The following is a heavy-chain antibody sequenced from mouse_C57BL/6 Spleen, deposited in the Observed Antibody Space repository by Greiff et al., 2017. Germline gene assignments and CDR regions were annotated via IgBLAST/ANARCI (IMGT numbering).Heavy chain of an antibody. J-gene: IGHJ3*01. V-gene: IGHV1-26*01. D-gene: IGHD1-1*01. CDR1: GYTFTDYY. CDR3: ARLYYGSSWFAY. CDR2: INPNNGGT. Sequence: EVQLQQSGPELVKPGASVKISCKASGYTFTDYYMNWVKQSHGKSLEWIGDINPNNGGTSYNQKFKGKATLTVDKSSSTAYMELRSLTSEDSAVYYCARLYYGSSWFAYWGQGTLVTVSA.